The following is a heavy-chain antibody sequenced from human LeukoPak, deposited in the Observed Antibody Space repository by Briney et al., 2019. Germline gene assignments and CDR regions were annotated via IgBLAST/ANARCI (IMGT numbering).Heavy chain of an antibody. J-gene: IGHJ5*02. CDR2: IYTSGST. V-gene: IGHV4-4*07. Sequence: SETLSLTCTVSGGSISSYYWSWIRQPAGKGLEWIGRIYTSGSTNYNPSLKSRVTMSVDTSKNQFALKLSSVTAADTAVYYCARDSGGDGYSLYNWFDPWGQGTLVTVSS. CDR1: GGSISSYY. CDR3: ARDSGGDGYSLYNWFDP. D-gene: IGHD5-24*01.